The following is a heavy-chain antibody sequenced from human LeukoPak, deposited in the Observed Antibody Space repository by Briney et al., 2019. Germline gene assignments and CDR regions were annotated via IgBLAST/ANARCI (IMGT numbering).Heavy chain of an antibody. Sequence: ASVTVSCKASGYTFTSYGISWVRQAPGQGLEWMGWISAYNGNTNYAQKLQGRVTMTTDTSTSTAYMELRSLRFEDTAVYYCVTKNYGDFRELVDWGRGTLVTVSS. CDR2: ISAYNGNT. CDR1: GYTFTSYG. V-gene: IGHV1-18*01. CDR3: VTKNYGDFRELVD. D-gene: IGHD4-17*01. J-gene: IGHJ4*02.